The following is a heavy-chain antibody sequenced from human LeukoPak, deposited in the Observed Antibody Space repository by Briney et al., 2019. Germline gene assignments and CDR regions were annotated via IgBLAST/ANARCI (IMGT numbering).Heavy chain of an antibody. CDR3: ARRSDHYDSSSYYH. J-gene: IGHJ5*02. Sequence: GASVKVSCKASGYTFTSYGISWVRQAPGQGLEWMGWISAYNGNTNYAQKLQGRVTMTRSTSISTAYMELSSLRSEDTAVYYCARRSDHYDSSSYYHWGQGTLVTVSS. CDR1: GYTFTSYG. CDR2: ISAYNGNT. D-gene: IGHD3-22*01. V-gene: IGHV1-18*01.